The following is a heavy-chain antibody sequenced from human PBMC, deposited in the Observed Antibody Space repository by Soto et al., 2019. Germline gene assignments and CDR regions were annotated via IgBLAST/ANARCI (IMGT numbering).Heavy chain of an antibody. J-gene: IGHJ2*01. CDR3: AKSDIVLMVYAMAANWYFDL. CDR2: ISGSGGST. V-gene: IGHV3-23*01. D-gene: IGHD2-8*01. Sequence: EVQLLESGGGLVQPGGSLRLSCAASGFTFSSYAMSWVRQAPGKGLEWVSAISGSGGSTYYADSVKGRFTISRDNSKNTLYLQMNGLRAEDTAVYYCAKSDIVLMVYAMAANWYFDLWGRGTLVTVSS. CDR1: GFTFSSYA.